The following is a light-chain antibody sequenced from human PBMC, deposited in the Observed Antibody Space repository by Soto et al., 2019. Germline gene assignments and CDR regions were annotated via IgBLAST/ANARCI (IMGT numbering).Light chain of an antibody. CDR3: QHYNSYGT. J-gene: IGKJ1*01. CDR2: HAA. V-gene: IGKV1-5*01. Sequence: DIPMPQSPSPLPASVGARVTITCRASQSIDRWLAWYQQRPGKGPKILIYHAASLETGVPSRFSGNRSGTEFTLTISSLQPDEFATYYCQHYNSYGTFGQGTKVDIK. CDR1: QSIDRW.